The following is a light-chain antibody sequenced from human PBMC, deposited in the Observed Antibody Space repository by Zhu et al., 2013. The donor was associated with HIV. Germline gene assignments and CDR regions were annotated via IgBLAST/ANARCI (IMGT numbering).Light chain of an antibody. CDR3: QQRSKWPPLT. CDR1: QSVSSN. CDR2: GAS. V-gene: IGKV3-11*01. J-gene: IGKJ4*01. Sequence: IVLTQSPGTVSLSPGERVTLSCRASQSVSSNLAWYQQKPGQGPRLLIYGASSRATGIPDRFSGSGSGTDFTLTISSLEPEDFAVYYCQQRSKWPPLTFGGGTKVEIK.